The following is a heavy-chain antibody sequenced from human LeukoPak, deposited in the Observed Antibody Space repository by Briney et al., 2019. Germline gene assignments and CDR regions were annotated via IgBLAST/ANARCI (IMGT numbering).Heavy chain of an antibody. D-gene: IGHD6-13*01. CDR1: GFTFSSYA. V-gene: IGHV3-23*01. CDR3: AKGPSSSSWFFRWFDP. Sequence: GGSLRLSCAASGFTFSSYAMSWVGQAPGKGLEWVSAISGSGGSTYYADSVKGRFTISRDNSKNTLYLQMNSLRAEDTAVYYCAKGPSSSSWFFRWFDPWGQGTLVTVSS. CDR2: ISGSGGST. J-gene: IGHJ5*02.